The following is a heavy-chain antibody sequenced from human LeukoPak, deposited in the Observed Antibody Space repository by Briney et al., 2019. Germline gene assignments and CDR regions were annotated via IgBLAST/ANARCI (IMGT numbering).Heavy chain of an antibody. V-gene: IGHV4-39*01. D-gene: IGHD5-18*01. J-gene: IGHJ4*02. CDR3: ARLRGYSYGYREYYFDY. Sequence: PSETLSLTCTVSGGSISSSSYYWGWISQPPGKGLEWIGSIYYSGSTYYNPSLKSRVTISVDTSKNQFSLKLSSVTAADTAVYYCARLRGYSYGYREYYFDYWAREPWSPSPQ. CDR2: IYYSGST. CDR1: GGSISSSSYY.